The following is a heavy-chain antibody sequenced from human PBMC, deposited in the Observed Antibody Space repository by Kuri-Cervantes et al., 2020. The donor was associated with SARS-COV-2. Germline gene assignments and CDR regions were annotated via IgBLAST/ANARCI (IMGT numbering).Heavy chain of an antibody. CDR1: GFTFSSYG. J-gene: IGHJ4*02. Sequence: GESLKISCAASGFTFSSYGMHWVRQAPGKGLEWVAVISYDGSNKYYADSVKGRFTISRDNSKNTLYLQMNSLRAEDTAVYYCVKDILSGSYLFSLFDNWGQGTLVTVSS. CDR3: VKDILSGSYLFSLFDN. D-gene: IGHD1-26*01. V-gene: IGHV3-30*18. CDR2: ISYDGSNK.